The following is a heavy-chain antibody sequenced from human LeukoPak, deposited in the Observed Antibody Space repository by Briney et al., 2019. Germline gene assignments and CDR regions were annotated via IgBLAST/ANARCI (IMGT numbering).Heavy chain of an antibody. V-gene: IGHV3-23*01. D-gene: IGHD3-22*01. CDR1: GFTFSSYA. Sequence: GGSLRLSCAASGFTFSSYAMSWVRQAPGKGLEWVSVINTNGYSTYYADSVKGRFTISRDNPKDTLYLQMNSLRAEDTAVYYCAQDRDSSGYHYNFDNWGQGTLVTVSS. J-gene: IGHJ4*02. CDR3: AQDRDSSGYHYNFDN. CDR2: INTNGYST.